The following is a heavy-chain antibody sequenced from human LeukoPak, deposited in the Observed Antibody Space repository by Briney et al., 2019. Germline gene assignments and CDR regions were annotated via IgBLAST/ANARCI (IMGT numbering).Heavy chain of an antibody. V-gene: IGHV4-59*08. CDR2: IYYSGST. D-gene: IGHD6-25*01. Sequence: SETLSLICTVSGGSISSYYWSWIRQPPGKGLEWIGYIYYSGSTNYNPSLKSRVTISVDTSKNQFSLKLSSVTAADTAVYYCARHRVQRHFDYWGQGTLVTVSS. J-gene: IGHJ4*02. CDR1: GGSISSYY. CDR3: ARHRVQRHFDY.